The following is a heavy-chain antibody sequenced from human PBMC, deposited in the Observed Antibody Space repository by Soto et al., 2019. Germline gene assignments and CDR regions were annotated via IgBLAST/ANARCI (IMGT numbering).Heavy chain of an antibody. D-gene: IGHD2-21*02. J-gene: IGHJ6*03. Sequence: SERLSLTGTVCGGSISSYYWSWIRQPPGKGLEWIGYIYYSGNTNYSPSLKNRVTISVDTSKNQFALRLNSVTAADTAVYYCARRLRSGRYYYHYMDVWGQGTTVTVSS. CDR3: ARRLRSGRYYYHYMDV. V-gene: IGHV4-59*01. CDR2: IYYSGNT. CDR1: GGSISSYY.